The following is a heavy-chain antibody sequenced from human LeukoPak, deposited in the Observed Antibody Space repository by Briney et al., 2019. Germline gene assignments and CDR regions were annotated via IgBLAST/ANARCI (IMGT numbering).Heavy chain of an antibody. CDR2: ISYDGSNK. D-gene: IGHD1-26*01. CDR1: GFTFSSYG. CDR3: ATSGIVGATWGEVQSDY. Sequence: GGSLRLSCAASGFTFSSYGMHWVRQAPGKGLEWVAVISYDGSNKYYADSVKGRFTISRDNSKNTLYLQMNSLRAEDTAEYYCATSGIVGATWGEVQSDYWGQGTLVTVSS. V-gene: IGHV3-30*03. J-gene: IGHJ4*02.